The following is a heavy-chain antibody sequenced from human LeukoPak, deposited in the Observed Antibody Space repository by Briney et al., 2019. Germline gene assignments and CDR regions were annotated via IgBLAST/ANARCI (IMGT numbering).Heavy chain of an antibody. D-gene: IGHD1-1*01. CDR1: GFSVTNNY. J-gene: IGHJ4*02. V-gene: IGHV3-53*01. CDR3: AKDRTGTEAWYFDY. Sequence: PGGSLRLSCAVSGFSVTNNYMSWVRQAPGKGLEWVSVFYVGGATYYADSVKGRFTISRDNSENTLYLQMKSLRAEDTAVYYCAKDRTGTEAWYFDYWGQGTLVTVSS. CDR2: FYVGGAT.